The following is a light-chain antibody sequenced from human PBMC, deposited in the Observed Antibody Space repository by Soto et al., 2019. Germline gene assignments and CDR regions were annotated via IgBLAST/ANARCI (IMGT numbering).Light chain of an antibody. J-gene: IGKJ5*01. Sequence: EIVLTQSPVTLSLSPGERATLSCRASQSINNYLAWYQQKPGQAPRLLIYDASNRATGIPARFSGSGSGTDFTLTINSLEPEDFAVYYCQQRFNWQVTFGQGTRLDIK. CDR3: QQRFNWQVT. V-gene: IGKV3-11*01. CDR2: DAS. CDR1: QSINNY.